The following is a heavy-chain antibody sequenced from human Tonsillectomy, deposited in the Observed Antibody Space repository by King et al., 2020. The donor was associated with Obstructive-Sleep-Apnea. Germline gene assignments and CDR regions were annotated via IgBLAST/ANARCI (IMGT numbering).Heavy chain of an antibody. V-gene: IGHV3-30*02. D-gene: IGHD6-19*01. CDR1: GFTFSSYG. CDR3: AKERAVAQARSRSIDY. J-gene: IGHJ4*02. CDR2: IRYDGSNK. Sequence: VQLVESGGGVVQPGGSLRLSCAASGFTFSSYGMHWVRQAPGKGLEWVAFIRYDGSNKYYADSVKGRFTISRDNSKNTLYLQMNSLRAEDTAVYYCAKERAVAQARSRSIDYWGQGTLVTVSS.